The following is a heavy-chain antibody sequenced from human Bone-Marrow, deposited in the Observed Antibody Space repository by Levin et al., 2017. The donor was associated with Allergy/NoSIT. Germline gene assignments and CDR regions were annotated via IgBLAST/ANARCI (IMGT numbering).Heavy chain of an antibody. D-gene: IGHD3-22*01. V-gene: IGHV3-74*01. CDR1: GFTFSSYW. J-gene: IGHJ6*02. CDR2: INSDGSST. CDR3: AKKHRPPRTFDSSGYYYYYYGMDV. Sequence: GGSLRLSCAASGFTFSSYWMHWVRQAPGKGLVWVSRINSDGSSTSYADSVKGRFTISRDNAKNTLYLQMNSLRAEDTAVYYCAKKHRPPRTFDSSGYYYYYYGMDVWGQGTTVTVSS.